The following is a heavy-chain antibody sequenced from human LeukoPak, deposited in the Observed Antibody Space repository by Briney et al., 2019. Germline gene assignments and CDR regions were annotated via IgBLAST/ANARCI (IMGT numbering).Heavy chain of an antibody. J-gene: IGHJ4*02. CDR3: GRGDGGNCDH. V-gene: IGHV3-30*04. CDR1: GFIFSSDA. Sequence: PGTSLRLSCAASGFIFSSDAMHWVRQAPGKGLGWVAAIAKDGSSKYYADSVKGRFTISGDNSKNTLYLQMNSLRPEDTAVYYCGRGDGGNCDHWGQGTLVTVPS. CDR2: IAKDGSSK.